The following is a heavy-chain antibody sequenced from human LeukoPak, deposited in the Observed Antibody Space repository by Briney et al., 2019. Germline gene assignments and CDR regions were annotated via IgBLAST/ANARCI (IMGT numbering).Heavy chain of an antibody. CDR1: GFTFSNYA. D-gene: IGHD2-2*01. CDR2: ISSSGAGT. CDR3: AKEFCSSDTCYPVYLFFYMDV. Sequence: GGSLTLSCAASGFTFSNYAMYWVRQAPGKGLEWVSTISSSGAGTFYADSVKGRFTISRDNSGYALYLHMSSLRAEDTAVYYCAKEFCSSDTCYPVYLFFYMDVWGKGTPVTVSS. J-gene: IGHJ6*03. V-gene: IGHV3-23*01.